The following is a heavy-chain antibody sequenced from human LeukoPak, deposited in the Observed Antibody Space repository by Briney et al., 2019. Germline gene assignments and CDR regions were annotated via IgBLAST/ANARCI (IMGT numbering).Heavy chain of an antibody. D-gene: IGHD1-1*01. Sequence: ASVKVSCKASGYTFTTLDINWVRQATGQGLEWMGWINPKSGNTGHAQKFQGRVTITRNTSISTAYMELSSLRSEDTAVYYCARDVRGNDSSNYYYYYMDVWGKGTTVTVSS. CDR3: ARDVRGNDSSNYYYYYMDV. J-gene: IGHJ6*03. CDR1: GYTFTTLD. V-gene: IGHV1-8*03. CDR2: INPKSGNT.